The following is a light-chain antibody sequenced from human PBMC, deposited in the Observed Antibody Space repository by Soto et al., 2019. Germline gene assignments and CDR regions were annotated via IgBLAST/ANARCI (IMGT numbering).Light chain of an antibody. V-gene: IGKV3D-15*01. CDR3: HQRNK. CDR2: GAS. Sequence: MTSSPATLSVSPGDRATLSCRASQSVRSNLAWYQQKPGQSPRLLIYGASTRATGIPARFSGSRSGTDFTLTISSLEPEDFGVYFCHQRNKFGQGTRLEV. J-gene: IGKJ5*01. CDR1: QSVRSN.